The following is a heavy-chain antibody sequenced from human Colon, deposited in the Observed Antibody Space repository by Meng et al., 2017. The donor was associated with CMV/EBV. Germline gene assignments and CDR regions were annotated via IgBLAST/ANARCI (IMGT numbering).Heavy chain of an antibody. D-gene: IGHD2-21*01. CDR2: IWYDGSNK. CDR3: ATCGGDCYRYFDY. V-gene: IGHV3-33*01. Sequence: GESLKISCAASGFTFSSYGMHWVRQAPGKELEWVAVIWYDGSNKYYADSVKGRFTISRDNSKNTLYLQMNSLRAEDTAVYYCATCGGDCYRYFDYWGQGTLVTVSS. J-gene: IGHJ4*02. CDR1: GFTFSSYG.